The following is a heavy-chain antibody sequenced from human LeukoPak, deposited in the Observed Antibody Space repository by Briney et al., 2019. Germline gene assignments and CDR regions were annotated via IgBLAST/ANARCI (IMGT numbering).Heavy chain of an antibody. CDR1: GFTFSSYW. CDR3: ARGPKWELLGDYYYYMDV. CDR2: INSDGSST. Sequence: GGSLRLSCAASGFTFSSYWMHWVRQAPGKGLVWVSRINSDGSSTSYADSVKGRFTISRDNSKNTLYLQMNSLRPEDTAVYYCARGPKWELLGDYYYYMDVWGKGTTVTVSS. J-gene: IGHJ6*03. V-gene: IGHV3-74*01. D-gene: IGHD1-26*01.